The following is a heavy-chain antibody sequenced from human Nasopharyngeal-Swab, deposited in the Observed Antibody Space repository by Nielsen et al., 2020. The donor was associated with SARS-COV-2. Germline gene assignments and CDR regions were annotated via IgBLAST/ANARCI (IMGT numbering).Heavy chain of an antibody. D-gene: IGHD5-18*01. Sequence: VRQAPGKGLEWVSYISSSRSTIYYADSVKGRFTISRDNAKNSLYLQMNSLRDEDTAVYYCARRDTAMVLTDYWGQGTLVTVSS. CDR3: ARRDTAMVLTDY. V-gene: IGHV3-48*02. J-gene: IGHJ4*02. CDR2: ISSSRSTI.